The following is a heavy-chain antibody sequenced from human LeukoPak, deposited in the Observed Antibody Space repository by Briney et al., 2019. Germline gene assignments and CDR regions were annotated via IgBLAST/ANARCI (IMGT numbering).Heavy chain of an antibody. Sequence: QPGGSLRLSCAASGFTFYTYAMSWVRQAPGKGLEWVSAISGSGGSTHYADSVKGRFIISRDNSKNTLFLEMNSLRAEDTSVYFCAKERSVTIFGAVGLLDIWGQGTMVTVS. CDR3: AKERSVTIFGAVGLLDI. CDR1: GFTFYTYA. CDR2: ISGSGGST. D-gene: IGHD3-3*01. V-gene: IGHV3-23*01. J-gene: IGHJ3*02.